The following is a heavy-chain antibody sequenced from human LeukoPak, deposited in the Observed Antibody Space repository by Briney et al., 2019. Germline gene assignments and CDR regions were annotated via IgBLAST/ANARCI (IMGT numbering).Heavy chain of an antibody. V-gene: IGHV4-39*02. CDR2: IYYSGST. D-gene: IGHD3-22*01. J-gene: IGHJ4*02. Sequence: SETLSLTCTVSGGSIRSSSYYWGWIRPPPGKGLEWIGSIYYSGSTYYTPTLKRRVTISVDTSKNNFSLRLSSVSTAETAVYYGARRGVNRSCYSFGDWGQGTLVTVSS. CDR3: ARRGVNRSCYSFGD. CDR1: GGSIRSSSYY.